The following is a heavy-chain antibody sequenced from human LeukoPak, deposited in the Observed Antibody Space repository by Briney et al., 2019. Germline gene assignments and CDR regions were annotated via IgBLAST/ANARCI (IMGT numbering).Heavy chain of an antibody. V-gene: IGHV3-23*01. D-gene: IGHD3-22*01. CDR2: ISGSGGST. J-gene: IGHJ4*02. Sequence: GGSLRLSCAASGFTFNNYAMSWVRQAPGKGLEWVSAISGSGGSTYYADSVKGRFTISRDNSKNTLYLQMNSLRDEDTAMYYCARPQGGYYDSRGYYPPFDYWGQGALVSVSS. CDR1: GFTFNNYA. CDR3: ARPQGGYYDSRGYYPPFDY.